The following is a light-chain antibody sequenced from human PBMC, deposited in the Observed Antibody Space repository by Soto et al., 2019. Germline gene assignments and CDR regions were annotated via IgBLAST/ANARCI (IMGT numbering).Light chain of an antibody. CDR1: SRDVGGSNY. CDR3: ATWDSALSAGV. Sequence: QSALIQPASVSGSPGQSITISCTGTSRDVGGSNYVSWYQHHPHRAPKLLIYEVSYRPSGVSSRFSGSKSGNTASLTISGLQAEDEADYYCATWDSALSAGVFGGGAKLTVL. J-gene: IGLJ3*02. CDR2: EVS. V-gene: IGLV2-14*01.